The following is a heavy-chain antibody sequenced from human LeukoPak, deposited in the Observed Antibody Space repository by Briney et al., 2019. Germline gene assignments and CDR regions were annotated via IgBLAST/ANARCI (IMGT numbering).Heavy chain of an antibody. J-gene: IGHJ4*03. CDR1: GFTFDDYA. Sequence: GGSLRLSCAASGFTFDDYAMHWVRQAPGKGLEWVSGISWNSGSIGYADSVKGRFAISRDTSKNTLFLQMSSLRAEDTAVYYCAKGDYGSGSCFDYWGQGTLVTVSS. V-gene: IGHV3-9*01. D-gene: IGHD3-10*01. CDR3: AKGDYGSGSCFDY. CDR2: ISWNSGSI.